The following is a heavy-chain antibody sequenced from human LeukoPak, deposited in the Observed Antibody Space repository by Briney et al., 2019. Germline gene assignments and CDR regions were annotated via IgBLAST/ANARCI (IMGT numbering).Heavy chain of an antibody. CDR2: ISGSGGST. D-gene: IGHD3-22*01. V-gene: IGHV3-23*01. CDR3: AKSRDGSGYYYVQSNFDF. J-gene: IGHJ4*02. CDR1: GFTFSNYA. Sequence: GGSLRLSCAASGFTFSNYAMSWVRQAPGKGLEWVSAISGSGGSTYHADSVKGRFTFSRNNSKNTLYLQVNSLRAEDTALYYCAKSRDGSGYYYVQSNFDFWGQGTLVTVSS.